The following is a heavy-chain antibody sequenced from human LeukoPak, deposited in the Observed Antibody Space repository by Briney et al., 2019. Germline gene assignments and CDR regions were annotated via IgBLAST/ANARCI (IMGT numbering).Heavy chain of an antibody. J-gene: IGHJ6*02. V-gene: IGHV4-59*08. CDR1: GGSISSYY. CDR2: IYYSGST. Sequence: PSETLSLTCTVSGGSISSYYWSRIRQPPGKGLEWIGYIYYSGSTNYNPSLKSRVTISVDTSKNQFSLKLSSVTAADTAVYYCARQDYYYYGMDVWGQGTTVTVSS. CDR3: ARQDYYYYGMDV.